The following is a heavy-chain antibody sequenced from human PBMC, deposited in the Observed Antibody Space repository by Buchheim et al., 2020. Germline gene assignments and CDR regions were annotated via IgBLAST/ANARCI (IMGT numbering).Heavy chain of an antibody. CDR1: GYTFADYF. CDR3: AKTNGMDV. D-gene: IGHD1-1*01. V-gene: IGHV1-2*06. CDR2: ISPYSGDT. J-gene: IGHJ6*02. Sequence: QVQLVQSGAEVKKPGASVKVSCKASGYTFADYFIHWVRQAPGQGLEWMGRISPYSGDTNYAQNFQGRVTMTRDTSINTDYMELGRLRSDDTAVYYCAKTNGMDVWGQGTT.